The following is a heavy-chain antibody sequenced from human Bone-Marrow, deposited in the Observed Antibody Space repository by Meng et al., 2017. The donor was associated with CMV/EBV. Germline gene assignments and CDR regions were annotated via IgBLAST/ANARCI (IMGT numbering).Heavy chain of an antibody. J-gene: IGHJ4*02. CDR2: INPSGGST. Sequence: ASVKVSCKASGYTFTSYYMHWVRQAPGQGLEWMGIINPSGGSTSYAQKFQGRVTMTRDTSTSTVYMELSSLRSEDTAVYYCARRNDFLGENDNSFDYWGQGTLVTVSS. V-gene: IGHV1-46*01. CDR3: ARRNDFLGENDNSFDY. CDR1: GYTFTSYY. D-gene: IGHD3-3*01.